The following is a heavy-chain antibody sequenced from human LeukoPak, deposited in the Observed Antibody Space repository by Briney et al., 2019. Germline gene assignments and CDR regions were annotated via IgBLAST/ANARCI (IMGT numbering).Heavy chain of an antibody. Sequence: GGSLRLSCVGSTFTFSDYGMHWVRQAPGKGLEWVAFIRYDGKKTYYADSAKGRFTISRDNSKNTLYLEMNSLRAEDTAVFYCAKDGVILAPGIYWYMDVWGRGTTVTVSS. CDR3: AKDGVILAPGIYWYMDV. V-gene: IGHV3-30*02. CDR2: IRYDGKKT. J-gene: IGHJ6*03. D-gene: IGHD3-16*02. CDR1: TFTFSDYG.